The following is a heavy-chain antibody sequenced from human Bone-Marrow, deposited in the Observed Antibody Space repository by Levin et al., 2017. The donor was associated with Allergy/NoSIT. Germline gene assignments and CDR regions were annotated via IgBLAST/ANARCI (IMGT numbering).Heavy chain of an antibody. Sequence: ASVKVSCKASGYTFTGYYMHWVRQAPGQGLEWMGWINPNSGGTNYAQKFQGRVTMTRDTSISTAYMELSRLRSDDTAVYYCALGEWGSGSPFDYWGQGTLVTVSS. CDR1: GYTFTGYY. V-gene: IGHV1-2*02. J-gene: IGHJ4*02. CDR2: INPNSGGT. CDR3: ALGEWGSGSPFDY. D-gene: IGHD3-10*01.